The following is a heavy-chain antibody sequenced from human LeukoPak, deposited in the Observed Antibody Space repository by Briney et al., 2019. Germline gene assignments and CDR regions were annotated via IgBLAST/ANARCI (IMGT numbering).Heavy chain of an antibody. Sequence: GGSLRLSCAASGFTVSNNYMSWVRQAPGKGLEWVSVIYSGDSTYYADSVKGRFTVSRDNAKNTLYLQVNNLRAEDTAVYYCARGPNSNWSGLDFWGQGTLLTVSS. J-gene: IGHJ4*02. CDR2: IYSGDST. CDR1: GFTVSNNY. V-gene: IGHV3-53*01. D-gene: IGHD6-6*01. CDR3: ARGPNSNWSGLDF.